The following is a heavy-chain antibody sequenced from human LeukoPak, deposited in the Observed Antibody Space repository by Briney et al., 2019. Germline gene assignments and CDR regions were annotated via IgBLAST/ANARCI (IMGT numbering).Heavy chain of an antibody. CDR2: INHSGST. D-gene: IGHD3-10*01. Sequence: SETLSLTCAVYGGFFSGYYWSWIRQPPGKGLEWIGEINHSGSTNYNPSLKSRVTISVDTSKYQFSLKLSSVTAADTAVYYCARVRRITMVRGPFGPWGQGTLVTVSS. V-gene: IGHV4-34*01. J-gene: IGHJ5*02. CDR3: ARVRRITMVRGPFGP. CDR1: GGFFSGYY.